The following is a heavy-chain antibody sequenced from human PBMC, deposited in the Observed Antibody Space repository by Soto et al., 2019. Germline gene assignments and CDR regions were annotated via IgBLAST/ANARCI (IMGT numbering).Heavy chain of an antibody. V-gene: IGHV4-59*01. CDR2: VYSSGNT. D-gene: IGHD1-1*01. CDR1: GGSISGYY. CDR3: ARDRTLGILDY. J-gene: IGHJ4*02. Sequence: SETLSLTCTVSGGSISGYYWGWVRQPPGKGLEWIGYVYSSGNTNYNPSLNSRATISVDTSKNQFSLKLSSVTAADTAVYYCARDRTLGILDYWGQGALVTVSS.